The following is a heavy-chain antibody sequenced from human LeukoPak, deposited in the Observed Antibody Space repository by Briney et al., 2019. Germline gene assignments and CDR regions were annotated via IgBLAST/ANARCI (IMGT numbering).Heavy chain of an antibody. CDR2: ISSSGSTI. V-gene: IGHV3-48*03. D-gene: IGHD5-18*01. CDR1: GFTFSSYA. J-gene: IGHJ4*02. Sequence: PGGSLRLSCAASGFTFSSYAMSWVRQAPGKGLEWVSYISSSGSTIYYADSVKGRFTISRHNAKNSLYLQMNSLRAEDTAIYYCARGYTYGLDFWGQGTLVTVSS. CDR3: ARGYTYGLDF.